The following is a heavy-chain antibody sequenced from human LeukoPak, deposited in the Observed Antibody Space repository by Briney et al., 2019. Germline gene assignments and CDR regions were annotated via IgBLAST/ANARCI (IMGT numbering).Heavy chain of an antibody. J-gene: IGHJ4*02. CDR2: INHSGST. CDR1: GGSFSGYY. D-gene: IGHD3/OR15-3a*01. V-gene: IGHV4-34*01. CDR3: ARDSTWTGYTEDY. Sequence: SETLSLTCAVYGGSFSGYYWSWIRQPPGKGLEWIGEINHSGSTNYNPSLKSRVTISVDTSKNQFSLKLSSVTAADTAVYYCARDSTWTGYTEDYWGQGTLVTVSS.